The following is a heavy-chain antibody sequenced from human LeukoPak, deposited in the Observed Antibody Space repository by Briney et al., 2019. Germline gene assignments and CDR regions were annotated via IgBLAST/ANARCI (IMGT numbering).Heavy chain of an antibody. Sequence: GGSLRLSCAASRFTFSSYGMSWVRQAPGKGLEWVSTISNSDSSTYYADLVKGRFTISRDNSENTLYLQMNSLRAEDTAVYYCAKATGYLLWGQGTLVTVSS. CDR2: ISNSDSST. J-gene: IGHJ4*02. D-gene: IGHD1-14*01. V-gene: IGHV3-23*01. CDR1: RFTFSSYG. CDR3: AKATGYLL.